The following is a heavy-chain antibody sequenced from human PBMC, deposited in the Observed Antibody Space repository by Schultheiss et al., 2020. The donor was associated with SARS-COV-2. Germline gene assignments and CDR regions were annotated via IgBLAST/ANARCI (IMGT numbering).Heavy chain of an antibody. J-gene: IGHJ4*02. Sequence: SGPTLVKPTQTLTLTCTFSGFSLSTSGAGVGWIRQPPGKALEWLALIYWNDDKRYSPSLKSRLTITKDTSKNQVVLTMTNMDPVDTATYYCARARPKAGEVDYWGQGTLVTVSS. D-gene: IGHD3-10*01. V-gene: IGHV2-5*01. CDR3: ARARPKAGEVDY. CDR1: GFSLSTSGAG. CDR2: IYWNDDK.